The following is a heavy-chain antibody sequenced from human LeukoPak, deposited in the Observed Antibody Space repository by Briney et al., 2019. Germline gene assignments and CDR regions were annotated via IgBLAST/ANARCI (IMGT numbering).Heavy chain of an antibody. J-gene: IGHJ6*04. D-gene: IGHD4-17*01. V-gene: IGHV3-53*01. CDR3: GRGLYGDQGYFYYGMDV. CDR2: IYSRGSI. Sequence: PGGSLRLSCAASGFIVSINYMSWVRQAPGKGLEWVSVIYSRGSIYYADSVKGRFTTSRDNSNNTLSLQINSLADEDTAMYCCGRGLYGDQGYFYYGMDVWGKGTTVTVSS. CDR1: GFIVSINY.